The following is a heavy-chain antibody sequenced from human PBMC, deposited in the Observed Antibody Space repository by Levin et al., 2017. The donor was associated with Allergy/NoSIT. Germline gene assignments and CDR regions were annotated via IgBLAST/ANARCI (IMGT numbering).Heavy chain of an antibody. CDR3: AKGRYGGNSAAVD. J-gene: IGHJ4*02. V-gene: IGHV3-23*01. CDR2: ISGSGGST. D-gene: IGHD4-23*01. Sequence: QSGGSLRLSCAASGFTFSSYAMSWVRQAPGKGLEWVSTISGSGGSTYYADSVKGRFTISRDNSKNTLYLQMNSLRAEDTAVYYCAKGRYGGNSAAVDWGQGTLVTVSS. CDR1: GFTFSSYA.